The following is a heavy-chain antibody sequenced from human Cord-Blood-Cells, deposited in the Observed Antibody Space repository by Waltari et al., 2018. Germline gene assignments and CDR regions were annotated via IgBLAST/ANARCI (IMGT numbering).Heavy chain of an antibody. CDR2: IYSGGST. CDR3: ARSPKGRGGAAAY. CDR1: GFTLSINY. Sequence: EVQLVESGGGLIQPGGSLRLSCAASGFTLSINYMRWVRQAPGKGLEWVSVIYSGGSTYYADSVKGRFTISRDNSKNTLYLQMNSLRAEDTAVYYCARSPKGRGGAAAYWGQGTLVTVSS. V-gene: IGHV3-53*01. J-gene: IGHJ4*02. D-gene: IGHD6-13*01.